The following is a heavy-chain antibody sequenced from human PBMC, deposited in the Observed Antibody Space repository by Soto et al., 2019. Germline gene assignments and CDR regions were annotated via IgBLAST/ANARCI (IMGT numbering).Heavy chain of an antibody. CDR2: IDWNCATT. J-gene: IGHJ6*03. CDR3: ARDVAPRPRYMDV. Sequence: EVQLVESGGGLVQPGRSLRLSCAVSGFTFDDYAMHWVRQAPGKGLEWVSAIDWNCATTDYADSVKGRFTISRDNAKNSLYLQMNGLRAEDTALYYCARDVAPRPRYMDVWGKGTTVTVSS. V-gene: IGHV3-9*01. D-gene: IGHD6-6*01. CDR1: GFTFDDYA.